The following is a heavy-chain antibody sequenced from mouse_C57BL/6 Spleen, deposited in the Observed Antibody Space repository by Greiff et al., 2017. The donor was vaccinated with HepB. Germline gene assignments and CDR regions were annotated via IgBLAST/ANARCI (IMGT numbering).Heavy chain of an antibody. CDR3: ARSARYSYYYAMDY. CDR1: GYTFTSYW. Sequence: QVQLKQSGAELVKPGASVKMSCKASGYTFTSYWITWVKQRPGQGLEWIGDIYPGSGSTNYNEKFKSKATLTVDTSSSTAYMQLSSLTSEDSAVYYWARSARYSYYYAMDYWGQGTSVTVSS. D-gene: IGHD2-12*01. J-gene: IGHJ4*01. V-gene: IGHV1-55*01. CDR2: IYPGSGST.